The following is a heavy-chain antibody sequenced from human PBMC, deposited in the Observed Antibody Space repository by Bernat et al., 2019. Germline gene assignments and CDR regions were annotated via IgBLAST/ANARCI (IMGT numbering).Heavy chain of an antibody. Sequence: QVQLVESGGGVVQPGRSLRLSCAASGFTFSSYGMYWVRQAPGKGLEWVAVISYDGSNKYYADSVKGRFTISRDNSKNTLYLQMNSLRAEDTAVYYCAKDLGLSRIYYGSGGVFDYWGQGTLVTVSS. CDR2: ISYDGSNK. D-gene: IGHD3-10*01. V-gene: IGHV3-30*18. J-gene: IGHJ4*02. CDR1: GFTFSSYG. CDR3: AKDLGLSRIYYGSGGVFDY.